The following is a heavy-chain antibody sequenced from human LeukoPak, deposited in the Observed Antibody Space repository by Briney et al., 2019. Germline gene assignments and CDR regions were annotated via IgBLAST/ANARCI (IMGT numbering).Heavy chain of an antibody. V-gene: IGHV3-7*04. CDR1: GFTVSSYD. CDR3: ARAGRNSEYHYFDY. J-gene: IGHJ4*02. D-gene: IGHD2/OR15-2a*01. CDR2: IKEDGSEE. Sequence: GGSLRLSCAASGFTVSSYDMSWVRQAPGKGLEWVAKIKEDGSEEDYVDSVKGRFTISRDNAKNSMYLQMNSLRAEDTALYYCARAGRNSEYHYFDYWGQGALVTVSS.